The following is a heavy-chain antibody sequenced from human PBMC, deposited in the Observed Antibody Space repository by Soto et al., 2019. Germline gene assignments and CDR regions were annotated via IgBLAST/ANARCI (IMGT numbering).Heavy chain of an antibody. Sequence: GASLRLSCTTSGFTISDYYMTWLRQAPEKGLQWVTYISSSGCTRYYPDYVKGRFTISTDNAKNSLYLQINSLRAEDTAVYYCASVDGRGYFDCWGQGRMVIVSS. V-gene: IGHV3-11*01. CDR2: ISSSGCTR. CDR3: ASVDGRGYFDC. J-gene: IGHJ4*02. CDR1: GFTISDYY. D-gene: IGHD1-26*01.